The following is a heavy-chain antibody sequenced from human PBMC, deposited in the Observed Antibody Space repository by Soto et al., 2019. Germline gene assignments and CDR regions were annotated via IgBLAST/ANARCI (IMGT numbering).Heavy chain of an antibody. CDR1: GFTFSNYG. V-gene: IGHV3-30*18. Sequence: QVQLVESGGGVVQPGRSLRLSCAASGFTFSNYGMHWVLQAPGKGLEWVAVISYHGSDKYYADSVKGRFTISRDNSQNTLDLQMDSMKAEDTAVYYCAKDHLTTTVTTVGYWGQGTLVTVSS. D-gene: IGHD4-17*01. J-gene: IGHJ4*02. CDR3: AKDHLTTTVTTVGY. CDR2: ISYHGSDK.